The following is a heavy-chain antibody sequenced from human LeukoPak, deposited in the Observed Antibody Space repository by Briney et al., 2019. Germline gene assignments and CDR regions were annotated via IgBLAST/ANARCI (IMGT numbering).Heavy chain of an antibody. Sequence: SETLSLTCTVSGGSISSYYWSWIRQPPGKGLEWIGYIYYSGSTNYNPSLKSRVTISVDTSKNQFSLKLSSVTAADTAVYYCARVLLSGLELHSYYMDVWGKGTTVTVSS. CDR1: GGSISSYY. D-gene: IGHD1-7*01. CDR3: ARVLLSGLELHSYYMDV. CDR2: IYYSGST. J-gene: IGHJ6*03. V-gene: IGHV4-59*08.